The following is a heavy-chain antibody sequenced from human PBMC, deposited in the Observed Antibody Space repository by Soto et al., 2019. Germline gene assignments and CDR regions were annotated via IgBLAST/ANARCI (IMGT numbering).Heavy chain of an antibody. Sequence: PGGSLRLSCAASGLTFSNYAMSWVRHAPGKGLEWVSGLSGSGESTYYADSVKGRFTISRDNSKNTLYLQMNSLRVDDTAVYYCAKDHFVGPAPNYFDYWGQGTLVTVSS. CDR2: LSGSGEST. CDR1: GLTFSNYA. CDR3: AKDHFVGPAPNYFDY. J-gene: IGHJ4*02. V-gene: IGHV3-23*01.